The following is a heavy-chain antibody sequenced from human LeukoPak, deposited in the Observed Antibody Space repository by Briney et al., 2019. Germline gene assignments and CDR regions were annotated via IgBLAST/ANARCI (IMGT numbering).Heavy chain of an antibody. Sequence: GASVKVSRKASGYTFTNFVINWVRQAPGQGLEWMGWINTNTGIPTSAQGFTGRFVFSLDTSVNTAYLQISSLKAEDTAVYYCARGWFGEISYYFDNWGQGTLVTVSS. CDR3: ARGWFGEISYYFDN. D-gene: IGHD3-10*01. CDR1: GYTFTNFV. CDR2: INTNTGIP. J-gene: IGHJ4*02. V-gene: IGHV7-4-1*02.